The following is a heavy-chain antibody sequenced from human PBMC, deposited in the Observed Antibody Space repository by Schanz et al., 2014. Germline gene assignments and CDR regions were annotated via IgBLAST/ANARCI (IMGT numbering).Heavy chain of an antibody. CDR3: ARDDRAYYYGMDV. CDR2: ISAYTGGT. CDR1: GGTFSTYT. J-gene: IGHJ6*02. V-gene: IGHV1-2*04. Sequence: QVQLVQSEAEVKKPGSSVKVSCKASGGTFSTYTISWVRQAPGQGLEWMGWISAYTGGTNYAQKFQGWVTVTRDTSISIVYMELSRVTYEDTAVYYCARDDRAYYYGMDVWGQGTTVTVSS. D-gene: IGHD3-22*01.